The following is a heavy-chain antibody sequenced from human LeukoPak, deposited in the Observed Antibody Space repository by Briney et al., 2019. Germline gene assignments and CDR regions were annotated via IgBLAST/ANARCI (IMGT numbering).Heavy chain of an antibody. CDR1: GFTFSSYS. J-gene: IGHJ4*02. Sequence: GGSLRLSCAASGFTFSSYSMNWVRQAPGKGLEWVSHITASGTAMFYADSVKGRFTISGDNAKNSLYLQMNSLKTEDTAVYYCTRLVDYWGQGTLVTVSS. CDR3: TRLVDY. CDR2: ITASGTAM. V-gene: IGHV3-48*01.